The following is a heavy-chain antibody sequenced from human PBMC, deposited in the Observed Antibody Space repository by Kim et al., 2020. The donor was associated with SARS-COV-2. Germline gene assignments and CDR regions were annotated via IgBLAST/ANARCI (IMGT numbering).Heavy chain of an antibody. CDR2: IYYSGST. CDR1: GGSISSSSYY. D-gene: IGHD6-19*01. V-gene: IGHV4-39*01. CDR3: ARHQAGFTYSSGWLFWSKMDA. J-gene: IGHJ6*02. Sequence: SETLSLTCTVSGGSISSSSYYWGWIRQPPGKGLEWIGSIYYSGSTYYNPSLKSRVTISVDTSKNQFSLKLSSVTAADTAVYYCARHQAGFTYSSGWLFWSKMDAWGDGTPVTVS.